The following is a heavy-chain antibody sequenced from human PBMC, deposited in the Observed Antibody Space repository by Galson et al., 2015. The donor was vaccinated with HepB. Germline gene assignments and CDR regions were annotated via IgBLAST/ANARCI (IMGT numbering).Heavy chain of an antibody. CDR1: GFTFRGSA. V-gene: IGHV3-73*01. J-gene: IGHJ2*01. D-gene: IGHD5-12*01. CDR2: IRAKSSDYAT. CDR3: TRGDPYDYIDL. Sequence: SLRLSCAASGFTFRGSAMHWVRQASGKGLEWLGRIRAKSSDYATAYAASVKGRFTVSRDDSQNTAYLQMNSLKTEDTAMYFCTRGDPYDYIDLWGRGVLVTVSS.